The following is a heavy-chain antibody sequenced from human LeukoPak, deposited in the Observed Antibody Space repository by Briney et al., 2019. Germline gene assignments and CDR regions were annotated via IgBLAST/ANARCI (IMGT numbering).Heavy chain of an antibody. Sequence: PSETLSLTCAVYGGSFSGYYWSWIRQPPGKGLEWIGEINHSGSTNYNPSLKSRVTISVDTSKNQFSLKLSSVTAADTAVYYCARTYRGHSYGWGVTNWFDPWGQGTLVTVSS. D-gene: IGHD5-18*01. CDR2: INHSGST. V-gene: IGHV4-34*01. J-gene: IGHJ5*02. CDR3: ARTYRGHSYGWGVTNWFDP. CDR1: GGSFSGYY.